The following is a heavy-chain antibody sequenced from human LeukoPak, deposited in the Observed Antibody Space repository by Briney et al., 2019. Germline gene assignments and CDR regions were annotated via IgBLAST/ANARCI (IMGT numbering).Heavy chain of an antibody. D-gene: IGHD2-2*01. J-gene: IGHJ4*02. CDR2: ISSSGSTI. Sequence: GGSLRLSCAASGFTFSNYYMNWIRQAPGKGLEWVSYISSSGSTIYYADSVKGRFTISRGNAKNSLYLQMNSLRAEDTAVYYCASPPTAYCSTISCFDRNEDYWGQGTLVTVSS. CDR3: ASPPTAYCSTISCFDRNEDY. CDR1: GFTFSNYY. V-gene: IGHV3-11*04.